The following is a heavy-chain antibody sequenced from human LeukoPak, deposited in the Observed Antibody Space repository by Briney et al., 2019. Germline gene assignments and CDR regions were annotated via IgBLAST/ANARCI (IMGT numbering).Heavy chain of an antibody. V-gene: IGHV3-23*01. CDR1: GFTFSSYA. CDR3: AGNGRITMIVVVITKSNWLDP. CDR2: ISGSGGST. D-gene: IGHD3-22*01. J-gene: IGHJ5*02. Sequence: GGSLRLSCAASGFTFSSYAMSWVRQAPGKGLEWVSAISGSGGSTYYADSVKGRFTISRDNSKNTLYLQMNSLRAEDTAVYYCAGNGRITMIVVVITKSNWLDPWGQGTLVTVSS.